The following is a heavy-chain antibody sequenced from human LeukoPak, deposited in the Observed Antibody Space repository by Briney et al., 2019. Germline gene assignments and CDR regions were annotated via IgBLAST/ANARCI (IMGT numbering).Heavy chain of an antibody. CDR3: ARELFSSDWYGSFDY. D-gene: IGHD6-19*01. Sequence: SETLSFTCTVSGGSISSSYWNWIRQPAGKGLERIGRMSSSWITNYNPSLKSRVTMSVDTSKNQFSLNLRSVTAADTAIYYCARELFSSDWYGSFDYWGQGTLVTVSS. CDR1: GGSISSSY. CDR2: MSSSWIT. J-gene: IGHJ4*02. V-gene: IGHV4-4*07.